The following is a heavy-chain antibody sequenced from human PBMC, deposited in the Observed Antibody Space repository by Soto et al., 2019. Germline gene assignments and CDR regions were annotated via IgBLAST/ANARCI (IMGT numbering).Heavy chain of an antibody. CDR2: VHYSGST. J-gene: IGHJ4*02. CDR3: ARGGASSRYFDY. Sequence: QVQLRESGPGLVKPSETLSLTCAVSGGSISGDSWRWIRQPPGKGLEWIACVHYSGSTNYSPSLRSRVTISMDTSKKHFSLRWNSVTAADTAIYYCARGGASSRYFDYWGQGTLVTVSS. V-gene: IGHV4-59*01. CDR1: GGSISGDS.